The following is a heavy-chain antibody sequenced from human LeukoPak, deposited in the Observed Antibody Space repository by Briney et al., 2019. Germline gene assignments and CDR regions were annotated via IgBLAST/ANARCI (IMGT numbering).Heavy chain of an antibody. V-gene: IGHV3-30*04. CDR3: ARGRIVVVPAAMGY. CDR1: GFTFSSYA. D-gene: IGHD2-2*01. Sequence: PGGSLRLSCAASGFTFSSYAMHWVRQAPGKGLEWVAVISYDGSHKYYADSVKGRFTISRDNSKNTLYLQMNSLRAEDTAVYYCARGRIVVVPAAMGYWGQGTLVTVSS. J-gene: IGHJ4*02. CDR2: ISYDGSHK.